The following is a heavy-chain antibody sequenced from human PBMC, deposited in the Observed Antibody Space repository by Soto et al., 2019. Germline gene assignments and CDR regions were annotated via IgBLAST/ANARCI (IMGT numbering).Heavy chain of an antibody. CDR3: ARDRCSSTSCPVDY. J-gene: IGHJ4*02. V-gene: IGHV3-21*01. Sequence: GGSLRLSCAASGFTFSSYSMNWVRQAPGKGLEWVSSISSSSSYIYYTDSVKGRFTISRDNAKNSLYLQMNSLRAEDTAVYYCARDRCSSTSCPVDYWGQGTLVTVSS. D-gene: IGHD2-2*01. CDR2: ISSSSSYI. CDR1: GFTFSSYS.